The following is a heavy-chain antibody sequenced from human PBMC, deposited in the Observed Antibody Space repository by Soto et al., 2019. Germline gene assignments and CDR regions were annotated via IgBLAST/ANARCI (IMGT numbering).Heavy chain of an antibody. CDR3: ARDSRYYDFWSGYYDNWFDP. Sequence: GGSLRLSCAASGFTFSSYGMHWVRQAPGKGLEWVGVIWYDGSNKYYADSVKGRFTISRDNSKNTLYLQMNSLRAEDTAVYYCARDSRYYDFWSGYYDNWFDPWGQGTLVTVSS. J-gene: IGHJ5*02. D-gene: IGHD3-3*01. CDR1: GFTFSSYG. CDR2: IWYDGSNK. V-gene: IGHV3-33*01.